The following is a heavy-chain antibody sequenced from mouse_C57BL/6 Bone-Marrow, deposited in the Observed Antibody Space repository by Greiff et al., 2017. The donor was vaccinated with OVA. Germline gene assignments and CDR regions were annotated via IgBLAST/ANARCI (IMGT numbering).Heavy chain of an antibody. V-gene: IGHV1-80*01. D-gene: IGHD2-2*01. CDR3: ARYYYGYRGFAY. J-gene: IGHJ3*01. Sequence: QVQLKESGAELVKPGASVKISCKASGYAFSSYWMNWVKQRPGKGLEWIGQIYPGDGDTNYNGKFKGKATLTADKSSSTAYMQLSSLTSEDSAVYFCARYYYGYRGFAYWGQGTLVTVSA. CDR1: GYAFSSYW. CDR2: IYPGDGDT.